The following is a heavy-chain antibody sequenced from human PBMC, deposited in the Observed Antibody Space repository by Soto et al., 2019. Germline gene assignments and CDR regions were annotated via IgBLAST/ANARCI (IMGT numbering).Heavy chain of an antibody. CDR2: IDPSDSYT. CDR3: ASPSGWTRYYYYGMDV. CDR1: GYSFTSYW. Sequence: PGESLKISCKGSGYSFTSYWISWVRQMPGKGLEWMGRIDPSDSYTNYSPSFQGHVTISADKSISTAYLQWSSLKASDTAMYYCASPSGWTRYYYYGMDVWGQGTTVTVSS. J-gene: IGHJ6*02. V-gene: IGHV5-10-1*01. D-gene: IGHD6-19*01.